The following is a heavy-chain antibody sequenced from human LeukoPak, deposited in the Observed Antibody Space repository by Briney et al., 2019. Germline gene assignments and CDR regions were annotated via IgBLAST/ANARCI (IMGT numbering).Heavy chain of an antibody. Sequence: PGGSLRLSCVVSGFTFSSYAMSWVRQAPGKGLEWVSAISNGGSTYYADSVKGRFTISRDNSKNTLYLQMNSVRAEDTAIYYCAKDPPTLDRGVWGQGTLVIVSS. CDR1: GFTFSSYA. V-gene: IGHV3-23*01. J-gene: IGHJ4*02. D-gene: IGHD3-10*01. CDR3: AKDPPTLDRGV. CDR2: ISNGGST.